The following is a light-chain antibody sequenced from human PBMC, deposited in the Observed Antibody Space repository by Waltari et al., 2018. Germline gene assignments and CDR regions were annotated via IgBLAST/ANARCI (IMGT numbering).Light chain of an antibody. CDR2: KVS. V-gene: IGKV2-30*01. CDR3: MQGTHWPWT. J-gene: IGKJ1*01. Sequence: DVVMTQSSLSLPVTLGQPAPISCRSSQSLVSRYGNTYLNWFQQRPGQSPRRLLYKVSNRDSGVPDRFSGSGSGTDFTLRISRVEAEDVGVYYCMQGTHWPWTFGQGTKVEIK. CDR1: QSLVSRYGNTY.